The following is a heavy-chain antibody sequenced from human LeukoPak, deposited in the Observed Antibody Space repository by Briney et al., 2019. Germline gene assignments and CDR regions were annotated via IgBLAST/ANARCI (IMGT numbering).Heavy chain of an antibody. J-gene: IGHJ5*02. CDR2: IYYSGST. Sequence: SQTLSLTCTVSGGSISSGDYYWSWIHQPPGKGLEWIGYIYYSGSTYYNPSLKSRVTISVDTSKNQFSLKLSSVTAADTAVYYCARDAYDSRGYWRWWFDPWGQGTLVTVSS. D-gene: IGHD3-22*01. V-gene: IGHV4-30-4*01. CDR1: GGSISSGDYY. CDR3: ARDAYDSRGYWRWWFDP.